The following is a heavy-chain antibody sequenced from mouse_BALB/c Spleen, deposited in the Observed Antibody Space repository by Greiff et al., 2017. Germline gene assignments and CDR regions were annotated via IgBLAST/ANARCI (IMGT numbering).Heavy chain of an antibody. J-gene: IGHJ4*01. CDR1: GFTFSSFG. CDR3: ARTTATAMDY. Sequence: EVHLVESGGGLVQPGGSRKLSCAASGFTFSSFGMHWVRQAPEKGLEWVAYISSGSSTIYYADTVKGRFTISRDNPKNTLFLQMTSLRSEDTAMYYCARTTATAMDYWGQGTSVTVSS. D-gene: IGHD1-2*01. V-gene: IGHV5-17*02. CDR2: ISSGSSTI.